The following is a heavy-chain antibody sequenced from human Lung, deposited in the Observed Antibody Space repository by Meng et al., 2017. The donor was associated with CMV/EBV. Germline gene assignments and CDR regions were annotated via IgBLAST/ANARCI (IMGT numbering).Heavy chain of an antibody. V-gene: IGHV4-59*01. J-gene: IGHJ6*02. CDR2: IYYSGST. CDR1: GGSISSYY. Sequence: SETXSLXCTVSGGSISSYYWSWIRQPPGKGLEWTGYIYYSGSTNYNPSLKSRVTISVDTSKNQFSLKLSSVTAADTAVYYCARSDFWSGYGMDVWGQGTTVTVSS. D-gene: IGHD3-3*01. CDR3: ARSDFWSGYGMDV.